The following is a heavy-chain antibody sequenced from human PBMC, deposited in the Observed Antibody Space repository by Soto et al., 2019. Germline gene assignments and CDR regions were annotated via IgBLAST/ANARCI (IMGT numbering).Heavy chain of an antibody. J-gene: IGHJ5*02. Sequence: ASVKVSCKASGHTFTSYGISWVRQAPGQGLEWMGWISAYNGNTNYAQKLQGRVTMTTDTSTSTAYMELRSLRSDDTAVYYCARDGNYYDSSGYYLRNWFDPWGQGTLVTVS. CDR1: GHTFTSYG. CDR2: ISAYNGNT. V-gene: IGHV1-18*01. D-gene: IGHD3-22*01. CDR3: ARDGNYYDSSGYYLRNWFDP.